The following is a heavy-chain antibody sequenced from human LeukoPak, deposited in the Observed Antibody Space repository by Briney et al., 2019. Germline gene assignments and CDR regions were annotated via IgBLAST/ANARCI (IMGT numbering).Heavy chain of an antibody. CDR3: ARGSAVAGSFDY. CDR2: IRYDGSNK. J-gene: IGHJ4*02. V-gene: IGHV3-30*02. D-gene: IGHD6-19*01. Sequence: GGSLRLSCVASGFTFSSYGMHWVRQAPGKGLEWVAFIRYDGSNKYYADSVKGRFTISRDNSKNTLYLQMNSLRAEDTALYYCARGSAVAGSFDYWGQGTLVTVSS. CDR1: GFTFSSYG.